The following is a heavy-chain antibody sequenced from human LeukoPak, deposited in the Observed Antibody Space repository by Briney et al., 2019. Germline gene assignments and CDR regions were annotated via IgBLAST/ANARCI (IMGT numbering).Heavy chain of an antibody. D-gene: IGHD6-13*01. J-gene: IGHJ4*02. CDR2: ISAYNGNT. V-gene: IGHV1-18*01. CDR1: GYTFTSYG. Sequence: ASVKVSCKASGYTFTSYGISWVRQAPGQGLEWMGWISAYNGNTNYAQKLQGRVTMTRDTSTSTVYMELSSLRSEDTAVYYCVRSPLAAAGTLFDYWGQGTLVTVSS. CDR3: VRSPLAAAGTLFDY.